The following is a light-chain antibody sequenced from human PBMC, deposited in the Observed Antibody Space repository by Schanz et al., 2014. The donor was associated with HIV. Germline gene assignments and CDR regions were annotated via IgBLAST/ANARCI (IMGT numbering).Light chain of an antibody. V-gene: IGKV3-20*01. CDR3: LQYNDDVYT. Sequence: EIVLTQSPVILSLSLGERATLSCRASQTVSSNSLGWYQQKRGQVPRLLIYSASRRANGIPDRFSGSGSGTEFTLTISSLQPGDFATYYCLQYNDDVYTFGQGTKLEIK. CDR1: QTVSSNS. CDR2: SAS. J-gene: IGKJ2*01.